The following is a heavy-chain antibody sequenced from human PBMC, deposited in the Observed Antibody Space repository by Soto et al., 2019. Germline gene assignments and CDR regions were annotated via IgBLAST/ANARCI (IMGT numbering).Heavy chain of an antibody. D-gene: IGHD5-12*01. V-gene: IGHV1-18*01. CDR3: ARVQREGYDTMGFDY. Sequence: QVQLVQSGAEVKKPGASVKLSCKASGYTFTTYGISWVRQAPGQGLEWMGWISAYNGNTNYAQKLQGRVTMTTDTSXXTAYMELRSLRSDDTAVYYCARVQREGYDTMGFDYWGQGTLVTVSS. CDR1: GYTFTTYG. CDR2: ISAYNGNT. J-gene: IGHJ4*02.